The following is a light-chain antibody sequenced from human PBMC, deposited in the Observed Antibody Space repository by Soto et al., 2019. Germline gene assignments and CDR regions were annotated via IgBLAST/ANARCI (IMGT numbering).Light chain of an antibody. V-gene: IGKV3-20*01. J-gene: IGKJ3*01. CDR3: QQYGMSPFT. CDR1: QSVRSH. Sequence: EIALTQSPAPPSLSPGARATLSCRASQSVRSHLAWFQQKPGQAPRLLIYGASSRATGVPDRFSASGSGTDFALTISRLEAEDFAVYYCQQYGMSPFTFGPGTKVDIK. CDR2: GAS.